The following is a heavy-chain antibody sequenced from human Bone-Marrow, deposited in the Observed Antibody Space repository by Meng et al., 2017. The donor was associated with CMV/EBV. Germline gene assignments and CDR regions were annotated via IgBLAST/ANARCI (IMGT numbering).Heavy chain of an antibody. CDR2: INPNSGGT. D-gene: IGHD2-15*01. V-gene: IGHV1-2*02. J-gene: IGHJ4*02. CDR1: GYTFTGYY. Sequence: ASVKVSCKASGYTFTGYYMHWVRQAPGQGLEWMGWINPNSGGTNYAQKFQGRVTMTRDTSISTAYMELSRLRSDDTAVYYCARRVASVVAGSLDDWGQGDRVTSFS. CDR3: ARRVASVVAGSLDD.